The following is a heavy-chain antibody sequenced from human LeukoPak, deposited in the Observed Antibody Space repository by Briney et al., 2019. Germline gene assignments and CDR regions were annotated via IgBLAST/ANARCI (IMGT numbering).Heavy chain of an antibody. CDR1: GGSISSYY. J-gene: IGHJ3*02. Sequence: SETLSLTCTVSGGSISSYYWSWIRQPPGKGLEWIGYIYTSGSTNYNPSLKSRVTISVDTSKNQFSLKLSSVTAADTAVYYCAGAFYYDSSGYQDAFDIWGQGTMVTVSS. D-gene: IGHD3-22*01. CDR2: IYTSGST. V-gene: IGHV4-4*09. CDR3: AGAFYYDSSGYQDAFDI.